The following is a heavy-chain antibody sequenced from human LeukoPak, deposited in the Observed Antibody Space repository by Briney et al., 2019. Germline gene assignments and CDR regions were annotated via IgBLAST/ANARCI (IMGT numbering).Heavy chain of an antibody. Sequence: GGSLRLSCAASGFTFSSYAMSWVRQAPGKGLEWVSAISGSGGSTYYADSVKGRFTISRDNSKNTLYLQMNSLRAEDTAAYYCASYGSGSYYYGMDVWGQGTTVTVSS. D-gene: IGHD3-10*01. CDR3: ASYGSGSYYYGMDV. J-gene: IGHJ6*02. CDR1: GFTFSSYA. CDR2: ISGSGGST. V-gene: IGHV3-23*01.